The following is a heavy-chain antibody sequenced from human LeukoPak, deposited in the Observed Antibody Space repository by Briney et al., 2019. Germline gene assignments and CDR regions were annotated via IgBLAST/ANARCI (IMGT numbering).Heavy chain of an antibody. CDR3: ARGAATGPTLGLDY. CDR2: ISSSSSYI. J-gene: IGHJ4*02. D-gene: IGHD6-13*01. V-gene: IGHV3-21*04. CDR1: GFTFSSYS. Sequence: GGSLRLSCAASGFTFSSYSMNWVRQAPGKGLEWVSSISSSSSYIYYADSVKGRFTISRDNAKNSLYLQMNSLRAEDTAVYFCARGAATGPTLGLDYWGQGTLVTVSS.